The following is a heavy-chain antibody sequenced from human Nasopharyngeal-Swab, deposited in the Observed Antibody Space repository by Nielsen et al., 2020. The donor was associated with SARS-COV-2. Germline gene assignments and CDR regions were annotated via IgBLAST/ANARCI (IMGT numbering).Heavy chain of an antibody. CDR3: AKVYGGSEFDP. J-gene: IGHJ5*02. CDR1: GVTDSSYG. Sequence: RAAAGVTDSSYGMHWDRQAPGKGLEWEALISYDGSNKYYADSVKGRFSISRGNSKNTLYLQMNSLRAEDTAVYYCAKVYGGSEFDPWGQGTLVTVSS. CDR2: ISYDGSNK. V-gene: IGHV3-30*18. D-gene: IGHD4-23*01.